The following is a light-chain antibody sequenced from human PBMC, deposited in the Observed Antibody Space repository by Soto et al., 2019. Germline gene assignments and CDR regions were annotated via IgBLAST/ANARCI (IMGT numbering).Light chain of an antibody. V-gene: IGLV2-23*01. CDR2: EGN. J-gene: IGLJ2*01. CDR3: SSYVGSGTYVV. Sequence: QSVLTQPASVSGSPGQSITISCTGTSSDVGTYNLVSWYQQHPGNAPKLMIYEGNKRPSGVSNRFSGSKSGNTASLTISGLQAEDEGDYYSSSYVGSGTYVVFGGGTQLTVL. CDR1: SSDVGTYNL.